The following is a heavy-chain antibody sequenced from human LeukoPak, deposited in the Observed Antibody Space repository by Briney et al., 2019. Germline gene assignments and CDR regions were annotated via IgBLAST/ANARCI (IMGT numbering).Heavy chain of an antibody. D-gene: IGHD3-22*01. CDR1: GFTFSTFN. J-gene: IGHJ4*02. CDR3: VREGGYYSDNIRGSNFDS. V-gene: IGHV3-21*01. Sequence: GGSLRLSCAASGFTFSTFNMNWVRQAPGKGLEWVSSISYRSTNIYYAESVEGRFTISRDNARNSVYLQMNSLRPEDTAVFYCVREGGYYSDNIRGSNFDSWGQGTLVTVSS. CDR2: ISYRSTNI.